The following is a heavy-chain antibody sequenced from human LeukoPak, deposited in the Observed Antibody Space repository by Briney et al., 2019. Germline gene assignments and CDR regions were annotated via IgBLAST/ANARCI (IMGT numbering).Heavy chain of an antibody. J-gene: IGHJ4*02. CDR2: ISYDGNNK. CDR3: ASPPVYYYDSSGYYLFVY. Sequence: GGSLRLSCAASGFTFSSYTVHWVRQAPGKGLEWVAVISYDGNNKYYADSVKGRFTISRDNSKNTLYLQMNSLRAEDTAVYYCASPPVYYYDSSGYYLFVYWGQGTLVTVSS. V-gene: IGHV3-30-3*01. CDR1: GFTFSSYT. D-gene: IGHD3-22*01.